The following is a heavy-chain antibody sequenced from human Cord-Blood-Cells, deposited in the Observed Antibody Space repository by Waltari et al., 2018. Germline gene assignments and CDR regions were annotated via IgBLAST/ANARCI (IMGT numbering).Heavy chain of an antibody. CDR3: ARGPNYYDSSGYSGYFVLDY. D-gene: IGHD3-22*01. J-gene: IGHJ4*02. V-gene: IGHV4-34*01. Sequence: QVQLQQWGAGLLKPSATLSLTCAVHGGSFSGYYWSWVRQPPGKGLEWIGEINHSGSTNYNPSLKSRVTISVDTSKNQFSLKLSSVTAADTAVYYCARGPNYYDSSGYSGYFVLDYWGQGTLVTVSS. CDR2: INHSGST. CDR1: GGSFSGYY.